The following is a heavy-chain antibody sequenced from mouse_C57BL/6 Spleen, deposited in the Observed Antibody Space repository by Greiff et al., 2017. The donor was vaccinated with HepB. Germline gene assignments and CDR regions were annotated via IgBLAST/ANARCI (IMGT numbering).Heavy chain of an antibody. Sequence: DVKLQESGPGLVKPSQSLSLTCSVTGYSITSGYYWNWIRQFPGNKLEWMGYISYDGSNNYNPSLKNRISITRDTSKNQFFLKLNSVTTEDTATYYCARGGYDYDVGFWDYWGQGTTLTVSS. V-gene: IGHV3-6*01. CDR3: ARGGYDYDVGFWDY. J-gene: IGHJ2*01. CDR1: GYSITSGYY. CDR2: ISYDGSN. D-gene: IGHD2-4*01.